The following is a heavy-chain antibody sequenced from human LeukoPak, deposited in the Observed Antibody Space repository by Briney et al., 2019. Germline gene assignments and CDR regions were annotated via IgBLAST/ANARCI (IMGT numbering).Heavy chain of an antibody. CDR1: GFTFSSYE. CDR2: ISSSGSTI. J-gene: IGHJ4*02. CDR3: AKDPYCSSTSCSNFDY. Sequence: PGGSLRLSCAASGFTFSSYEMNWVRQAPGKGLEWVSYISSSGSTIYYADSVKGRFTISRDNAKNSLYLQMNSLRAEDTAVYYCAKDPYCSSTSCSNFDYWGQGTLVTVSS. V-gene: IGHV3-48*03. D-gene: IGHD2-2*01.